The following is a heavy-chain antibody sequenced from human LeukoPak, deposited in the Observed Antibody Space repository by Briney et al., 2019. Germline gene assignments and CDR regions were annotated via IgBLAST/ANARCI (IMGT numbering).Heavy chain of an antibody. D-gene: IGHD2-2*01. J-gene: IGHJ5*02. Sequence: SETLSLTCTVSGGSISSGDYYWSWIRQPPGKGLEWIGYIYYSGSTYYNPSLKSRVTISVDTSKNQFSLKLSSVTAADTAVYYCARDLNIVVVPAAICLGTWGQGTLVTVSS. CDR2: IYYSGST. CDR1: GGSISSGDYY. CDR3: ARDLNIVVVPAAICLGT. V-gene: IGHV4-30-4*02.